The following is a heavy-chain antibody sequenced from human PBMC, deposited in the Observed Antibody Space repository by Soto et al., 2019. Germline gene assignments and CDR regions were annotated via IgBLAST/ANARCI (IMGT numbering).Heavy chain of an antibody. CDR2: ISAYNGNT. D-gene: IGHD3-22*01. CDR3: ARVVWDSSGRWKTMDV. Sequence: QVQLVQSGAEVKKPGASVKVSCKASGYTFTSYGISWVRQAPGQGLEWMGWISAYNGNTNYAQKLQGRVTMTTDTSTSTDYMELRSLRSDDTAVYYCARVVWDSSGRWKTMDVWGQGTTVTVSS. CDR1: GYTFTSYG. V-gene: IGHV1-18*04. J-gene: IGHJ6*02.